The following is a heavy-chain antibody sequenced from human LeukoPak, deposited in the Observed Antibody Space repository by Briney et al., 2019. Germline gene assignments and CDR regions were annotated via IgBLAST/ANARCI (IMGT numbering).Heavy chain of an antibody. CDR3: AREYYYDSSVLY. CDR2: IKPNSGGT. CDR1: GYTFTGYY. Sequence: ASVKVSYKASGYTFTGYYMHWVRQAPGEGLEWMGWIKPNSGGTNYAQKFQGRVTMTRDTSISTAYMELSRLRSDDTAVYYCAREYYYDSSVLYWGQGTLVTVSS. V-gene: IGHV1-2*02. D-gene: IGHD3-22*01. J-gene: IGHJ4*02.